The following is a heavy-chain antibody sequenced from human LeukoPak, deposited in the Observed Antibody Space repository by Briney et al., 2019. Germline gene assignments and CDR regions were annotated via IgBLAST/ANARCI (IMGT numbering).Heavy chain of an antibody. J-gene: IGHJ4*02. V-gene: IGHV3-49*04. D-gene: IGHD1-1*01. Sequence: GGSLRLSCTVSGFTFYDFAMTWVRQAPGKGLEWVGFIRRRAYGGKTDYAASVKGRFSISIDESKNIAYLQMNSLKTEDTAMYFCSRDSHGDDVYDYWGQGTLVTVSS. CDR1: GFTFYDFA. CDR2: IRRRAYGGKT. CDR3: SRDSHGDDVYDY.